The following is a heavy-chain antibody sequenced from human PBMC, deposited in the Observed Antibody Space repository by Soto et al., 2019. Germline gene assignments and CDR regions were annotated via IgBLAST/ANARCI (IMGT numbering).Heavy chain of an antibody. J-gene: IGHJ4*02. Sequence: EVQLLDSGGGLVQPGGSLRLSCAASGFTFSSYAMSWVRQAPGKGLEWVSSISDSGGSTYYADSVKGRFIISRDNSKSTLYLQMNSLRAEDTAVYYCATGTFNFDSWGQGTLVTVSS. V-gene: IGHV3-23*01. CDR3: ATGTFNFDS. CDR1: GFTFSSYA. CDR2: ISDSGGST.